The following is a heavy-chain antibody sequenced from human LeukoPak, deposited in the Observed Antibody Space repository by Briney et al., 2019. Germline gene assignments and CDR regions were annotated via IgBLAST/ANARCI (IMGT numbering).Heavy chain of an antibody. J-gene: IGHJ4*02. V-gene: IGHV3-73*01. CDR2: IRSKANSYYT. D-gene: IGHD3-22*01. CDR3: TRRGSSGYLDD. Sequence: GGSLRLSCAASGFTFSSSAMHWVRQAPGKGLEWVGRIRSKANSYYTAYAASVKVTITISRDDSKNTAYLQRNSLKTEDTAVYYCTRRGSSGYLDDWGQGTLVTVSS. CDR1: GFTFSSSA.